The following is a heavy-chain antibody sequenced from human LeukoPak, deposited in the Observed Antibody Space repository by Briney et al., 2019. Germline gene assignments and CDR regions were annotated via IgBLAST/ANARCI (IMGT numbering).Heavy chain of an antibody. CDR3: AKVAKYYYGSETYFFFDH. CDR2: IYYSGST. D-gene: IGHD3-10*01. V-gene: IGHV4-59*12. Sequence: SETLSLTCTVSGGSISSYYWSWIRQPPGKGLEWIGYIYYSGSTNYNPSLKSRVTISVDTSKNQFSLNLRSVTAADTAVYYCAKVAKYYYGSETYFFFDHWSQGTLVTVSS. J-gene: IGHJ4*02. CDR1: GGSISSYY.